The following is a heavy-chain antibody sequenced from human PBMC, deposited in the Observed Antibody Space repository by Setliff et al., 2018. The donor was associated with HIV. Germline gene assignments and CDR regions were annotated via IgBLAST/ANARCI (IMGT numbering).Heavy chain of an antibody. V-gene: IGHV4-39*01. CDR2: ISSGGNT. CDR3: ARLYLNTGGYWASTYRYLDL. J-gene: IGHJ2*01. D-gene: IGHD2-8*02. Sequence: SETLSLTCTVSGVSITSTNFYWSWIRQPPGKGLEWIGSISSGGNTYYNTSLKSRVTMSIDTSNNQFSLKLSSVTAADTSVYHCARLYLNTGGYWASTYRYLDLWGRGTLVTVSS. CDR1: GVSITSTNFY.